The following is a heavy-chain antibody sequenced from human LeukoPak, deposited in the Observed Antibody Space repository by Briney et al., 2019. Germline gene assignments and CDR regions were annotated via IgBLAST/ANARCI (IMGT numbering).Heavy chain of an antibody. CDR2: ISGSGGST. Sequence: GGSLRLSCAASGFTFSSYGMSWVRQAPGKGLEWVSAISGSGGSTYYADSVKGRFTISRDNSKNTLYLQMNSLRAEDTAVYYCAKDLSPEGAAGLFDYWGQGTLVTVSS. V-gene: IGHV3-23*01. D-gene: IGHD6-13*01. J-gene: IGHJ4*02. CDR1: GFTFSSYG. CDR3: AKDLSPEGAAGLFDY.